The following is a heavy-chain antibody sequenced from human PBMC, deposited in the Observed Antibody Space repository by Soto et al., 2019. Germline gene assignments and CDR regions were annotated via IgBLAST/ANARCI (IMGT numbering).Heavy chain of an antibody. Sequence: SETLSLTCAVSGYSISSGYYWGWIRPPPGEGLEWIGSIYHSGSTYYNPSLKSRVTISVDTSKNQVSLKLSSVTAADTAVYYCARDRLGIVVVPAAIRHYYYGIDFWGQGTTVTVSS. CDR2: IYHSGST. J-gene: IGHJ6*02. D-gene: IGHD2-2*02. CDR3: ARDRLGIVVVPAAIRHYYYGIDF. V-gene: IGHV4-38-2*02. CDR1: GYSISSGYY.